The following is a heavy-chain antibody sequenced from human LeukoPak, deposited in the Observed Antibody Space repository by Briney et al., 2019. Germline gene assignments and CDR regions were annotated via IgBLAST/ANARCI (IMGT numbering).Heavy chain of an antibody. CDR3: ARLYSSGWYGLLDY. CDR1: GGSISSYF. CDR2: IYTSGST. Sequence: SETLSLTCTVSGGSISSYFWSWIRQPAGKGLEWIGRIYTSGSTNYNPSLKSRVTMSVDTSKNQFSLKLSSVTAADTAVYYCARLYSSGWYGLLDYWGQGTLFTVSS. J-gene: IGHJ4*02. V-gene: IGHV4-4*07. D-gene: IGHD6-19*01.